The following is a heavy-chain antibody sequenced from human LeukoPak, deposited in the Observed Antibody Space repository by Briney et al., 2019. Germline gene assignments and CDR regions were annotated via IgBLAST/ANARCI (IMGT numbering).Heavy chain of an antibody. Sequence: GASVTVSFKASGGTFSSYAISWVRQAPGQGREWMGRIIPILGIANYAQKLQGRVTITADKSTSTAYMELSSLRSEDTAVYYCARENPSEYYYYYGMDVWGQGTTVTVSS. J-gene: IGHJ6*02. CDR2: IIPILGIA. CDR3: ARENPSEYYYYYGMDV. V-gene: IGHV1-69*04. CDR1: GGTFSSYA. D-gene: IGHD1-14*01.